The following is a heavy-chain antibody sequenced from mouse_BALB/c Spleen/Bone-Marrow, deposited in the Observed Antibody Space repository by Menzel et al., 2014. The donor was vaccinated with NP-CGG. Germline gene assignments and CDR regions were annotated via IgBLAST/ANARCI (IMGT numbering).Heavy chain of an antibody. CDR1: GFNIKDYY. D-gene: IGHD2-10*02. Sequence: EVQLQQSGAGLVRSGASVKLSCTASGFNIKDYYMHWVKQRPEQGLEWIGWIDPENGDTEYAPKFQGKATMTADTSSNTACLQLSSLTSEDTAVYYCNEGYGNYGYWGQGTTLTVSS. J-gene: IGHJ2*01. V-gene: IGHV14-4*02. CDR3: NEGYGNYGY. CDR2: IDPENGDT.